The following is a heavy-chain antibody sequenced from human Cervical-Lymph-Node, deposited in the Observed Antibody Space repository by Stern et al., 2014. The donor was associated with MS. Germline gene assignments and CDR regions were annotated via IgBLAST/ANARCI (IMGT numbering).Heavy chain of an antibody. Sequence: EVRLLESGGGLVQPGGALRLSCAASGFTFSSHWMHWVRQAPGKGLGRVSRIYGDGSSTKYADSVKGRFTISRDNAKSTLYLQMNSLRAEDSAVYYCARDAWPAASGPLIDYWGRGTLVTVSS. CDR3: ARDAWPAASGPLIDY. CDR1: GFTFSSHW. CDR2: IYGDGSST. J-gene: IGHJ4*02. V-gene: IGHV3-74*03. D-gene: IGHD6-13*01.